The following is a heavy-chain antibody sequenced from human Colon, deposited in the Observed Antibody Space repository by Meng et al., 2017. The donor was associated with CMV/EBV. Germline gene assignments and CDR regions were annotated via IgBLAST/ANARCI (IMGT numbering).Heavy chain of an antibody. CDR3: SRDWGRGTSCDGDCLSY. V-gene: IGHV3-11*04. J-gene: IGHJ4*02. CDR2: ITNSGITT. D-gene: IGHD2-21*01. Sequence: GESLKISCAASGFNFSDYYMSWIRQAPGKGLDWISYITNSGITTYYADSVKGRFTISRDNAKNSLYLQMSSLRADDTAIYYCSRDWGRGTSCDGDCLSYWGQGTLVTVSS. CDR1: GFNFSDYY.